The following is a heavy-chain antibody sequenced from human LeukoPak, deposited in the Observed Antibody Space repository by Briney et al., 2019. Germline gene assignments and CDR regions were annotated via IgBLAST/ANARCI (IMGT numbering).Heavy chain of an antibody. Sequence: SETLSLTCTVSGGSISSSSYYWGWIRQPPGKGREWIGSIYYSGSTYYNPSLKSRVTTSVDTSKNKFSLKLSSVTAADTAVYYCVWGPSTAMVKNWGQGTLVTVSS. CDR1: GGSISSSSYY. CDR2: IYYSGST. J-gene: IGHJ4*02. V-gene: IGHV4-39*07. CDR3: VWGPSTAMVKN. D-gene: IGHD5-18*01.